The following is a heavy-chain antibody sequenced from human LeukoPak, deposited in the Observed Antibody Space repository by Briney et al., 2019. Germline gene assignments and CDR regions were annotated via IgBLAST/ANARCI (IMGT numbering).Heavy chain of an antibody. CDR1: GFTFSSYE. V-gene: IGHV3-48*03. CDR3: AKDDGWLQLGGIDY. Sequence: GGSLRLSCAASGFTFSSYEMNWVRQARGKGREGVSYISSSGSTIYYADAVKGRLSISRDNSKNTLFLQMSSLRAEDPAVYYCAKDDGWLQLGGIDYWGQGTLVTVSS. J-gene: IGHJ4*02. D-gene: IGHD5-24*01. CDR2: ISSSGSTI.